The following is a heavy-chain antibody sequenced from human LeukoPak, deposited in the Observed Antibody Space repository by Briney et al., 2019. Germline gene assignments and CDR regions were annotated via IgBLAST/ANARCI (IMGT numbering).Heavy chain of an antibody. D-gene: IGHD7-27*01. CDR1: ANDW. V-gene: IGHV5-51*01. CDR3: ARQSGYYFDY. J-gene: IGHJ4*02. CDR2: IFPADSDT. Sequence: GESLKISCRGFANDWIGWVRQMPGKGLEWMGIIFPADSDTTYSPSFEGQVTISADYSTRTAYLQWSSLKASDTAMYYCARQSGYYFDYWGQGTLVTVSS.